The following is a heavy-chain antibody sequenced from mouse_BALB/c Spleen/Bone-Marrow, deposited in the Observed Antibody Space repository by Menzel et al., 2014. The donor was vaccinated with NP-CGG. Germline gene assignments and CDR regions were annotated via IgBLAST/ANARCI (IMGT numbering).Heavy chain of an antibody. V-gene: IGHV6-6*02. J-gene: IGHJ3*01. CDR3: TRPRDGYSFAY. D-gene: IGHD2-3*01. CDR2: IRLKSNNYAT. Sequence: KLRESGGGLVQPGGSMKLSCVASGFTFSNYWMNWVRQSPEKGLEWVAEIRLKSNNYATHYAESVKGRFTISRDDSKSSVYLQMNNLRAEDTGIYYCTRPRDGYSFAYWGQGTLVTVSA. CDR1: GFTFSNYW.